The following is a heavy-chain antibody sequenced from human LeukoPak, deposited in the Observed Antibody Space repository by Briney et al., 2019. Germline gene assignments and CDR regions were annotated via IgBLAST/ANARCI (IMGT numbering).Heavy chain of an antibody. CDR1: GYSFTDYY. Sequence: GASVKVSCKTSGYSFTDYYMHWVRQAPGQGLEWMGWINPKSGGTRSAQKFQGRVTMTRDTSITTVYMEVSWLTSDDTAIYYCARADRLDGGPYLIGPWGQGTLVTVSS. CDR3: ARADRLDGGPYLIGP. J-gene: IGHJ5*02. V-gene: IGHV1-2*02. D-gene: IGHD2-21*01. CDR2: INPKSGGT.